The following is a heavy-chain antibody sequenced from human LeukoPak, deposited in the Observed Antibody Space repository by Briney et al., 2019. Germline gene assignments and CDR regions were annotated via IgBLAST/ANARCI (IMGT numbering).Heavy chain of an antibody. Sequence: GGSLRLSCAASGFTFSNYGMNWVRQAPGEGLEWVAVISSDGTHKYYVDSVKGRLTISRDNAKNTLNLQMNSLRAEDTAVYYCARDLGQYYDTSDNWFDPWGQGTLVTVSS. CDR2: ISSDGTHK. J-gene: IGHJ5*02. CDR1: GFTFSNYG. V-gene: IGHV3-30*03. D-gene: IGHD3-22*01. CDR3: ARDLGQYYDTSDNWFDP.